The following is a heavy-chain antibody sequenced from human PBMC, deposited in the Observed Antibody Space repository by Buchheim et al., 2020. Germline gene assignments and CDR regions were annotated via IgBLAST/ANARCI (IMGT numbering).Heavy chain of an antibody. CDR1: GYTFTSYY. J-gene: IGHJ4*02. CDR3: ARDAAYYTTFDY. V-gene: IGHV1-46*01. D-gene: IGHD3-10*01. CDR2: INPSGGSK. Sequence: QVQLVQSGAEVKKPGASVKVSCKASGYTFTSYYMHWVRQAPGQGLEWRGIINPSGGSKSYAQKFQGRVTMTRDTATSKVDMELSSLRSEDTAVYYCARDAAYYTTFDYWGQGTL.